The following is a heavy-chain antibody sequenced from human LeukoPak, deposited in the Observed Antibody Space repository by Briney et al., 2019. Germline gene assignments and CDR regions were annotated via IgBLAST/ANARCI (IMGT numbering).Heavy chain of an antibody. D-gene: IGHD5-18*01. CDR3: ARDQRYSYGLSYYYMDV. Sequence: PGGSLRLSCAASGFTFSSYSINWVRQAPGKGLEWASYISSSSSTIYYAHSVKGRFTISRDNAKNSLYLQMNSLRAEDTAVYYCARDQRYSYGLSYYYMDVWGKGTTVTVSS. J-gene: IGHJ6*03. CDR2: ISSSSSTI. CDR1: GFTFSSYS. V-gene: IGHV3-48*01.